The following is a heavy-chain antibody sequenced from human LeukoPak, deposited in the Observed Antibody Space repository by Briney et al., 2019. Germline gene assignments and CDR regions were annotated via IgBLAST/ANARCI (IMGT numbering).Heavy chain of an antibody. CDR1: GFTFSSYW. Sequence: GGSLRLSCAASGFTFSSYWMNWVRQAPGKGLEWVANINGDGRDKYYVGSVRGPFTISRDNADNALYLQMNSLRGDDTALYYCARGVDSAIDWWGQGTLVTVSS. CDR3: ARGVDSAIDW. D-gene: IGHD3-9*01. V-gene: IGHV3-7*01. J-gene: IGHJ4*02. CDR2: INGDGRDK.